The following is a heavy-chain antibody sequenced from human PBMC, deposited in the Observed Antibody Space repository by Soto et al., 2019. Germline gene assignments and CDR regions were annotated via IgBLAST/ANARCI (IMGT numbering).Heavy chain of an antibody. CDR1: GFSLTTSGVG. CDR2: IYWDADK. J-gene: IGHJ4*02. V-gene: IGHV2-5*02. Sequence: SGPTLVNPTQTLTLTCAFSGFSLTTSGVGVGWIRQPPGKALEWLAFIYWDADKRYSPSLRRRLAISKDTSQNQLILTMTNMDPVDTATYFCAHRLHGSSTGWDTGIFDYWDQGTLVTVSS. D-gene: IGHD6-19*01. CDR3: AHRLHGSSTGWDTGIFDY.